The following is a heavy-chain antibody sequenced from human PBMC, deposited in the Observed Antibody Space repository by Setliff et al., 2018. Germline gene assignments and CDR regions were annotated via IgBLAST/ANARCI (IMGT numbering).Heavy chain of an antibody. D-gene: IGHD6-19*01. CDR2: IGAYDGNT. V-gene: IGHV1-18*01. CDR1: GYTFTNYG. CDR3: ARVTIAVAGYFDF. J-gene: IGHJ4*02. Sequence: GASVKPCKASGYTFTNYGVTWVRQAPGQGLEWMGWIGAYDGNTYNAHKFQGRVTMTSDTSTSTAYMELRSLRSDDTAVYYCARVTIAVAGYFDFWGQGTLVTVSS.